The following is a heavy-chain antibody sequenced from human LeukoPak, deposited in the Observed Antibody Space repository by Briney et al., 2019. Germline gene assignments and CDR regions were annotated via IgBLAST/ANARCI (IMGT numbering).Heavy chain of an antibody. D-gene: IGHD3-9*01. Sequence: PSETLSLTCTVSGYSISSGYYWGWIRQPPGKGLEWIGSIYHSGSTYYNPSLKSRVTISVDTSKNQFSLKLSSVTAADTAVYYCARDSRYRYYFDYWGQGTLVTVSS. CDR3: ARDSRYRYYFDY. V-gene: IGHV4-38-2*02. CDR1: GYSISSGYY. CDR2: IYHSGST. J-gene: IGHJ4*02.